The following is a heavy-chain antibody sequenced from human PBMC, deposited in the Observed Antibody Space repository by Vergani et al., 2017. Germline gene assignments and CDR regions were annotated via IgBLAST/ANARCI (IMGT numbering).Heavy chain of an antibody. CDR3: ARASSSSGYYYYYYMDV. D-gene: IGHD6-6*01. J-gene: IGHJ6*03. Sequence: EVQLVESGGGLVQPGGSLRLSCAASGFTFSSYWMSWVRQAPGKGLEWVANIKQDGSEKYYVDSVKGRFTIAIDNAKNSLYLKMNSLRAEDTAVYYCARASSSSGYYYYYYMDVWGKG. V-gene: IGHV3-7*04. CDR1: GFTFSSYW. CDR2: IKQDGSEK.